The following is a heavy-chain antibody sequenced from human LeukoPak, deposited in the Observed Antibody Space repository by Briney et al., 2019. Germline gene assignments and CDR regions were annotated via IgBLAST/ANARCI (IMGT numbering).Heavy chain of an antibody. J-gene: IGHJ6*04. D-gene: IGHD3-10*01. CDR3: ARGGVTMVRGPQPYYYGMDI. CDR2: FYHSGST. V-gene: IGHV4-4*02. Sequence: SGTLSLTCAVSGGSISSSNWLSWVRQPPGKGLEWIGEFYHSGSTNYNSSLTSRVTISVDKSKNQFSLKLSSVTAADTAVYYCARGGVTMVRGPQPYYYGMDIWGKGTPVTVSS. CDR1: GGSISSSNW.